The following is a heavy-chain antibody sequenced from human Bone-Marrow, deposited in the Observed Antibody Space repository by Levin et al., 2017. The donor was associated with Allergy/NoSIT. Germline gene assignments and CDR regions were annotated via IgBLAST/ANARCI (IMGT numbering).Heavy chain of an antibody. CDR3: AGAGLRYYFDQ. Sequence: SVKVSCKASGGTFSSYTINWVRQAPGQGLEWMGGIIPLFGATNCSQKFQDRVSITADESTSTAYLELSSLRFDDTAVYYCAGAGLRYYFDQWGQGTLVTVSS. J-gene: IGHJ4*02. CDR1: GGTFSSYT. V-gene: IGHV1-69*13. D-gene: IGHD3-10*01. CDR2: IIPLFGAT.